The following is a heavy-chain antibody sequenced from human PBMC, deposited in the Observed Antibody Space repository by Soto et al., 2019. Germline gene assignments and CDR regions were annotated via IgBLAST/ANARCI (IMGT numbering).Heavy chain of an antibody. CDR2: INHSGST. V-gene: IGHV4-34*01. Sequence: ETLSLTCAVYGGSFSGYYWSWIRQPPGKGLEWIGEINHSGSTNYNPSLKSRVTISVDTSKNQFSLKLSSGTAADTAVYYCAREEGTVNYFDYWGQGTLVTVSS. J-gene: IGHJ4*02. D-gene: IGHD3-10*01. CDR1: GGSFSGYY. CDR3: AREEGTVNYFDY.